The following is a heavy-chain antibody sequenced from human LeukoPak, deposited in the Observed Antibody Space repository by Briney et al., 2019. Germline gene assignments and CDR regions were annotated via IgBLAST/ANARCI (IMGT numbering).Heavy chain of an antibody. CDR2: INPNSGDT. CDR3: ARLGGGLDI. V-gene: IGHV1-2*02. Sequence: ASVKVSRKASGYTFTGYYMHWVRQAPGQGLEWMGWINPNSGDTNYAQKFQDRVTMTTDTSISTAYMELSRLRSDDTAMFYCARLGGGLDIWGQGTMVTVSS. CDR1: GYTFTGYY. J-gene: IGHJ3*02. D-gene: IGHD1-26*01.